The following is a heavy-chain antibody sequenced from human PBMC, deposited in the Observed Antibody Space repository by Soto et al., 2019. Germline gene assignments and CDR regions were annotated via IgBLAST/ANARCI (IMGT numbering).Heavy chain of an antibody. V-gene: IGHV1-58*01. J-gene: IGHJ3*02. CDR1: GFTFTSSA. D-gene: IGHD1-26*01. Sequence: KVSCKASGFTFTSSAVQWVRQARGQRLEWIGWIVVGSGNTNYAQNFQGWVTMTRDTSISTAYMELSRLRSNDTAVYYCARVGTSGNYYDAFDIWGQGTMVTVSS. CDR3: ARVGTSGNYYDAFDI. CDR2: IVVGSGNT.